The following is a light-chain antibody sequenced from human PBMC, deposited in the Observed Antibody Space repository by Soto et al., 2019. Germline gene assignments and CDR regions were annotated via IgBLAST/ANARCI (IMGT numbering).Light chain of an antibody. J-gene: IGLJ3*02. CDR2: SNN. Sequence: QSVLTQPPSASGTPGQRVTISCSGSSSNIGSNTVNWYQQLPGTAPKLLIYSNNQRPSGVPDRFSGSKSGTSASLAISGLQSEDEADYYCAAWDDSLSDQWVFGGGTKLTVL. CDR3: AAWDDSLSDQWV. V-gene: IGLV1-44*01. CDR1: SSNIGSNT.